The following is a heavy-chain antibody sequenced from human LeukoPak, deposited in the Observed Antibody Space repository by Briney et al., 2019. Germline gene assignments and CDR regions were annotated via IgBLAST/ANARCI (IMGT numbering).Heavy chain of an antibody. Sequence: GESLKISCKGSGYSFTSYWIGWVRQMPGKGLEWMGIIYPGDSQTRYSPSFQGQVTISADKSISTAYLQWSSLKASDTAMYYCARHQPPIAAAGTPYAFDIWGQGTMVTVSS. CDR2: IYPGDSQT. CDR3: ARHQPPIAAAGTPYAFDI. V-gene: IGHV5-51*01. D-gene: IGHD6-13*01. J-gene: IGHJ3*02. CDR1: GYSFTSYW.